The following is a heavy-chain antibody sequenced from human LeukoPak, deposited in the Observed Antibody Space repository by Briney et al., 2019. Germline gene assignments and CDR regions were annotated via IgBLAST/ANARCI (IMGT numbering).Heavy chain of an antibody. CDR2: IYYSGST. J-gene: IGHJ5*02. Sequence: SETLSLTCTVSGGSISNYYWSWIRQPPGKGLEWIGYIYYSGSTYYNPSLKSRVTISVDTSKNQFSLKLSSVTAADTAVYYCARASPGVYSSGGFDPWGQGTLVTVSS. D-gene: IGHD6-19*01. V-gene: IGHV4-59*12. CDR1: GGSISNYY. CDR3: ARASPGVYSSGGFDP.